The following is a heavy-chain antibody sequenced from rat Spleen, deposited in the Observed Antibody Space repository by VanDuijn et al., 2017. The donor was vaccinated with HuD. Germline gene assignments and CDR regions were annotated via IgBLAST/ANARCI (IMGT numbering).Heavy chain of an antibody. J-gene: IGHJ3*01. CDR2: INSEGTT. V-gene: IGHV3-3*01. Sequence: EVQLLESGPGLVKPSQSLSLTCSVTGYSITSNYWGWIRKFPGNKLEWMGYINSEGTTNYNPSLKSRISITRDTSKNQFFLQVNSVTTEDTATYYCARPTEGIAWFAYWGQGTLVTVSS. CDR1: GYSITSNY. CDR3: ARPTEGIAWFAY. D-gene: IGHD1-11*01.